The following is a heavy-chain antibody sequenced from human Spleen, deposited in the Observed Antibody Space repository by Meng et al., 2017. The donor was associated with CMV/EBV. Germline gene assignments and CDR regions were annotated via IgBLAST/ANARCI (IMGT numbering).Heavy chain of an antibody. Sequence: ASVKVSCKASGDTFSSYVFNWVRQAPGQGPEWMGGIISMFGSTDYAQKFQGRVTMTRDTSISTAYMELSRLRSDDTAVYYWARGRGKEWLLFDYWGQGTLVTVSS. CDR3: ARGRGKEWLLFDY. J-gene: IGHJ4*02. D-gene: IGHD3-3*01. V-gene: IGHV1-2*02. CDR1: GDTFSSYV. CDR2: IISMFGST.